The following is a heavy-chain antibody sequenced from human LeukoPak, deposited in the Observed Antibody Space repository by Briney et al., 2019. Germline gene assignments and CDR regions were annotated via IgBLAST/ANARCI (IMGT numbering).Heavy chain of an antibody. V-gene: IGHV6-1*01. D-gene: IGHD6-19*01. CDR3: ARGTSGWYLFNYGMDV. Sequence: SQTLSLTCAISGDSVSSNSAAWNWIRQSPSRGLEWLGRTYYRSKWYNDYAVSVKSRITINPDTSKNQFSLQLNSVTAADTAVYYCARGTSGWYLFNYGMDVWGQGTTVTVSS. CDR2: TYYRSKWYN. J-gene: IGHJ6*02. CDR1: GDSVSSNSAA.